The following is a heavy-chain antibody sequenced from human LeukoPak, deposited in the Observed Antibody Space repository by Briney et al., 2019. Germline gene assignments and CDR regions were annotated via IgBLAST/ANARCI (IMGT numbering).Heavy chain of an antibody. Sequence: GGSLRLSCEASGFPFSSHGMHWVRQAPGKGLEWVAFIWYDGSDNYYAESVKGRFTISRDHSKNTLYLQMNSLRAEDTAAYYCARDFAAYGSGIFQHWGQGTLVTVSS. CDR2: IWYDGSDN. V-gene: IGHV3-33*01. CDR1: GFPFSSHG. D-gene: IGHD6-19*01. CDR3: ARDFAAYGSGIFQH. J-gene: IGHJ1*01.